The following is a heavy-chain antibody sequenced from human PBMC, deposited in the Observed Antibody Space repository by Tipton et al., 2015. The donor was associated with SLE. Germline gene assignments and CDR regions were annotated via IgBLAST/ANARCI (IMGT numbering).Heavy chain of an antibody. V-gene: IGHV4-38-2*02. CDR3: ARVGAAATYYFDY. D-gene: IGHD6-13*01. CDR2: IYHSGST. J-gene: IGHJ4*02. CDR1: GYSISSGYY. Sequence: TLSLTCTVSGYSISSGYYWGWIRQPPGKGLEWIGSIYHSGSTYYNPSLKSRVTISVDTSKNQFSLKLSSVTAADTAVYYCARVGAAATYYFDYWGQGTLVTVSS.